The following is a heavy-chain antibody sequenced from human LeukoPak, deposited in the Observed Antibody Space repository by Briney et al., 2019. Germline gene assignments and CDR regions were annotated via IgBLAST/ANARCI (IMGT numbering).Heavy chain of an antibody. D-gene: IGHD3-22*01. CDR2: ISPYSGNT. CDR1: GYTFTSYG. CDR3: ARMPYDSSGYYKH. V-gene: IGHV1-18*01. J-gene: IGHJ1*01. Sequence: ASVKVSCKASGYTFTSYGVSWVRQAPGRGLEWMGWISPYSGNTNYAQKLQGRVTMTTDTSTSTAYMELRSLRSDDTAVYYCARMPYDSSGYYKHWGQGTLVTVSS.